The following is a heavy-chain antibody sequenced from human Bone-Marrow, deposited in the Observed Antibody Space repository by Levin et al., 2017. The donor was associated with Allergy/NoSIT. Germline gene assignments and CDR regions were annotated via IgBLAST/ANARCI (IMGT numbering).Heavy chain of an antibody. CDR3: AKIRGVGSGKAEYYYYGMDV. Sequence: PGGSLRLSCAASGFTFSSYGMHWVRQAPGKGLEWVAVISYDGSNKYYADSVKGRFTISRDNSKNTLYLQMNSLRAEDTAVYYCAKIRGVGSGKAEYYYYGMDVWGQGTTVTVSS. J-gene: IGHJ6*02. CDR2: ISYDGSNK. D-gene: IGHD3-10*01. CDR1: GFTFSSYG. V-gene: IGHV3-30*18.